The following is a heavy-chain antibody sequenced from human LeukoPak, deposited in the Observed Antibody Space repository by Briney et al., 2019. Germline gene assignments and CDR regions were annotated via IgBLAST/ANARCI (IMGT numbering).Heavy chain of an antibody. D-gene: IGHD1-7*01. CDR1: SGSFRIGGYS. J-gene: IGHJ4*01. CDR3: TREIGGTTVHY. V-gene: IGHV4-30-4*07. Sequence: SQTLSLTCAVSSGSFRIGGYSWSWIRQPLGKGLEWIGYIYYTGSSHYNPSLKSRVTMSVDKSKSQFSLKLRSVTAADTAVYYCTREIGGTTVHYWGHGMLVTVSS. CDR2: IYYTGSS.